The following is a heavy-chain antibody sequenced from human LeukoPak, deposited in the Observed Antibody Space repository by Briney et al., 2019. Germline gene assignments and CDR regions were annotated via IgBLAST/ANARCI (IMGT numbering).Heavy chain of an antibody. CDR2: IHHSGSI. CDR3: ARGGDRSFDY. J-gene: IGHJ4*02. V-gene: IGHV4-39*07. D-gene: IGHD3-10*01. Sequence: SETLSLTCTVSDGSINTPNYYWGWIRQPPGKGLEWIAEIHHSGSINYNPSLKSRVTISVDKAKNQFSLNLNSVTAADTAVYYCARGGDRSFDYWGQGTLVTVSS. CDR1: DGSINTPNYY.